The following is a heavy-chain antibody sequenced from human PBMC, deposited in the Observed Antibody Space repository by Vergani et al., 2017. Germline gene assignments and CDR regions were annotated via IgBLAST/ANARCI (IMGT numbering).Heavy chain of an antibody. J-gene: IGHJ4*02. CDR3: AKVPFCSGGNCYSPNFDY. D-gene: IGHD2-15*01. Sequence: EVQLLESGGGFVQPGGSLRLSCAASQFTFHIYAMTWFRQAPGKGLEWVSAISGSGGSTYYADSVKGLFTISRDNSKNTLFLQMNSLRAEDTAVYYCAKVPFCSGGNCYSPNFDYCGQGTLVTVSS. CDR2: ISGSGGST. CDR1: QFTFHIYA. V-gene: IGHV3-23*01.